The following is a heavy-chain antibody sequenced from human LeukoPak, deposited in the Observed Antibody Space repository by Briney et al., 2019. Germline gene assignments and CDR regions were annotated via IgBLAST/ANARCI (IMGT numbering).Heavy chain of an antibody. CDR3: ASRRTTGTTRPVDY. CDR1: GGTFSSYA. CDR2: IIPIFGTA. J-gene: IGHJ4*02. D-gene: IGHD1-1*01. V-gene: IGHV1-69*05. Sequence: SVKVSCKASGGTFSSYAISWVRQAPGQGLEWMGGIIPIFGTANYAQKFKGRVTITTDESTSTAYMELSSLRSEDTAVYYCASRRTTGTTRPVDYWGQGTLVTVSS.